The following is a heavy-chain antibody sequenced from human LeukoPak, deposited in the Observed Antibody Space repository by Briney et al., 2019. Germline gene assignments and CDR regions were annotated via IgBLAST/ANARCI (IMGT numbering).Heavy chain of an antibody. CDR3: AREDCTIGAVCSALLDH. Sequence: PGGSLRLSCAVSGFTISSYWMHWVRQAPGKGLVWVSRINSVGSYTNYADSVKGRFTISRDNDKNTLYLQMNNLRAEDTAVYYCAREDCTIGAVCSALLDHWGRGTLVTVSS. CDR2: INSVGSYT. CDR1: GFTISSYW. V-gene: IGHV3-74*01. J-gene: IGHJ4*02. D-gene: IGHD2-8*01.